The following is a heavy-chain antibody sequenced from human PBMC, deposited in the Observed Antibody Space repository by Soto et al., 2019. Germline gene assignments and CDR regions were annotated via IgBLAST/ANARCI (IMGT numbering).Heavy chain of an antibody. Sequence: ASVKVSCKASGYTFTSYGISWVRQAPGQGLEWMGWISAYNGNTNYAQKLQGRVTMTTDTSTSTAYMELRRLRSDDTAVYYCAREGAGTSGLDYYYYYGMDVWGQGTTVTVSS. J-gene: IGHJ6*02. CDR3: AREGAGTSGLDYYYYYGMDV. D-gene: IGHD6-19*01. CDR2: ISAYNGNT. V-gene: IGHV1-18*01. CDR1: GYTFTSYG.